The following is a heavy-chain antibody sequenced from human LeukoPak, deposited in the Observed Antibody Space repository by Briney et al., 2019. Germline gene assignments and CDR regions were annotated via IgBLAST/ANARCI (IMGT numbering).Heavy chain of an antibody. CDR2: IYSGGST. V-gene: IGHV3-66*01. CDR1: GFTVSSNY. D-gene: IGHD4-23*01. J-gene: IGHJ6*02. Sequence: PGGSLRLSCAASGFTVSSNYMSWVRQAPGKGLEWVSVIYSGGSTYYADSVKGRFTISRHNSKNTLYLQMNSLRAEDTAVYYCARDQDYGGNSGRYYYYYGMDVWGQGTTVTVSS. CDR3: ARDQDYGGNSGRYYYYYGMDV.